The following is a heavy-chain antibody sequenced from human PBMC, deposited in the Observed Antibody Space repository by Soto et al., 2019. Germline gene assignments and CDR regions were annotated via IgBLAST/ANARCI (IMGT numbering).Heavy chain of an antibody. CDR2: IKKDGSET. Sequence: EVQLVESGGGLVQPGGSLRLSCAASAFSFSNYWMSWVRQAPGKGPEWVANIKKDGSETYYAASVKGRFTISRDNAKNSLYLQMNSLRAEDTALYYCARGGTEFVRVFEYWGQGSLVTVSS. J-gene: IGHJ4*02. CDR3: ARGGTEFVRVFEY. V-gene: IGHV3-7*03. CDR1: AFSFSNYW.